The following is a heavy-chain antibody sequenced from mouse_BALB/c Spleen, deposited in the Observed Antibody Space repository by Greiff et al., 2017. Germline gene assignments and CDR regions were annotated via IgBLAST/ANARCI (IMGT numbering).Heavy chain of an antibody. V-gene: IGHV1-14*01. J-gene: IGHJ1*01. Sequence: VQLQQSGPELVKPGASVKMSCKASGYTFTSYVMHWVKQKPGQGLEWIGYINPYNDGTKYNEKFKGKATLTSDKSSSTAYMELSSLTSEDSAVYYCARSGYYGSSYWYFDVWGAGTTVTVSS. CDR3: ARSGYYGSSYWYFDV. D-gene: IGHD1-1*01. CDR1: GYTFTSYV. CDR2: INPYNDGT.